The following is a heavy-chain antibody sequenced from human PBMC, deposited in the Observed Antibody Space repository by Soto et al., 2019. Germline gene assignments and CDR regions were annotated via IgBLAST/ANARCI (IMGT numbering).Heavy chain of an antibody. D-gene: IGHD1-7*01. CDR2: ISGNGGAT. Sequence: PGGSLRLSCSPSSFNFENFAMHWLRQAPGRGLEYVSSISGNGGATHHADSVRGRFTISRDNSKSILFLQMSSLRPEDTAFYYCVKDYGRNWNYVFDFWGQGTLVTAPQ. CDR3: VKDYGRNWNYVFDF. V-gene: IGHV3-64D*08. J-gene: IGHJ4*02. CDR1: SFNFENFA.